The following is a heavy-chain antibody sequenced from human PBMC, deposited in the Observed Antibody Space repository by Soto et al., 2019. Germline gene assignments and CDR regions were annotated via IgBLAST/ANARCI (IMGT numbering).Heavy chain of an antibody. Sequence: QVQLVQSGAEVKKPGASVKVSCKASGYTFTSYAMHWVRQAPGQRLEWMGWINAGNGNTKYSQKFQGRVTITRDTSASTAYMELSSLRSEDTAVYYCARAANWNYREYFQHWGQGTLVTVSS. CDR3: ARAANWNYREYFQH. J-gene: IGHJ1*01. CDR2: INAGNGNT. CDR1: GYTFTSYA. D-gene: IGHD1-7*01. V-gene: IGHV1-3*01.